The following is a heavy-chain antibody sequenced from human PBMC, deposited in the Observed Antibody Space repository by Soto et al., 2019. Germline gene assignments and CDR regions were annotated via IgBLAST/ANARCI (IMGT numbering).Heavy chain of an antibody. J-gene: IGHJ6*03. CDR3: AKLAGYCSGGSCYSPYYYYYMDV. CDR2: ISGSGGST. CDR1: GFTFSSYA. Sequence: GGSLRLSCAASGFTFSSYAMSWVRQAPGKGLEWVSAISGSGGSTYYADSVKGRFTISRDNSKNTLYLQMNSLRAEDTAVYYCAKLAGYCSGGSCYSPYYYYYMDVWGKGTTVTVSS. V-gene: IGHV3-23*01. D-gene: IGHD2-15*01.